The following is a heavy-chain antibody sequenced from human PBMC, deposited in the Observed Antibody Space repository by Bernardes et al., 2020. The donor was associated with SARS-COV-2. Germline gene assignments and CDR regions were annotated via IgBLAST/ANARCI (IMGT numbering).Heavy chain of an antibody. V-gene: IGHV1-8*01. J-gene: IGHJ4*02. D-gene: IGHD3-22*01. CDR2: MNPNSGTT. Sequence: AAAKVSCKASGYTFTSYDINWVRQATGQGLEWMGWMNPNSGTTGYAQKFQGRVTMTRNTSISTAYMELSSLRSEDTAVYYCARGVSGGGYYELDYWGQGTLVTGSS. CDR1: GYTFTSYD. CDR3: ARGVSGGGYYELDY.